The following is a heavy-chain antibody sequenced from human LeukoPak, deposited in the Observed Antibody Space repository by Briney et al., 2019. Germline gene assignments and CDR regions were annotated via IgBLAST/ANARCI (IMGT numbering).Heavy chain of an antibody. CDR3: TRITAAGIIDY. J-gene: IGHJ4*02. D-gene: IGHD6-13*01. V-gene: IGHV3-15*01. CDR2: IKSKTDGGTT. Sequence: GGSLRLSCAASGFTFSNAWMSWVRQAPGKGLEWVGRIKSKTDGGTTDYAAPVKGRFTFSRDDSKNTLYLQMNSLKTEDTAVYYCTRITAAGIIDYWGQGTLVTVSS. CDR1: GFTFSNAW.